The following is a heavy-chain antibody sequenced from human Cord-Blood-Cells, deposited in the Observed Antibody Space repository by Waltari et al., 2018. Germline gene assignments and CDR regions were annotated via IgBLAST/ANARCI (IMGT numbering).Heavy chain of an antibody. V-gene: IGHV4-59*01. Sequence: QVQLQESGPGLVKPSETLSLTCTVSGGSISSYYWSWIRQPPGKGLEWIGYIYYSGSTNYNPSLKSRVTISVDTSKNQFSLKLSSVTAADTAVYYCASHDRRQLGIVNYWGQGTLVTVSS. CDR1: GGSISSYY. CDR3: ASHDRRQLGIVNY. CDR2: IYYSGST. D-gene: IGHD7-27*01. J-gene: IGHJ4*02.